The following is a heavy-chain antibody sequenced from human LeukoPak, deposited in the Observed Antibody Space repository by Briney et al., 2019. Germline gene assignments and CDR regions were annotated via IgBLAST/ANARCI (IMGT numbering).Heavy chain of an antibody. D-gene: IGHD6-6*01. V-gene: IGHV4-59*01. J-gene: IGHJ4*02. CDR2: IYYSGTT. CDR3: ARWASSSSLFDS. CDR1: GGSISTYY. Sequence: SETLPLTCTVSGGSISTYYWSWIRQPPGKGLEWIGYIYYSGTTYYNPSLKSRVTISVDTSKNHFSLKMRSVTAADTAVYYCARWASSSSLFDSWGQGTLVTVSS.